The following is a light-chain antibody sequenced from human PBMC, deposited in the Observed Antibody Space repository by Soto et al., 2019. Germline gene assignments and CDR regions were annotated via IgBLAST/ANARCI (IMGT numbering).Light chain of an antibody. CDR1: SSDVGGYDQ. Sequence: SALTQPASVSGSPGQSIAISCTGTSSDVGGYDQVSWYQQHPGKVPKLMIYAVSNRPSGVSDRFSGSQSGNTASLTISGLQAEDEADYYCSSYTGSGTFFGGGTKLTVL. CDR3: SSYTGSGTF. J-gene: IGLJ2*01. CDR2: AVS. V-gene: IGLV2-14*01.